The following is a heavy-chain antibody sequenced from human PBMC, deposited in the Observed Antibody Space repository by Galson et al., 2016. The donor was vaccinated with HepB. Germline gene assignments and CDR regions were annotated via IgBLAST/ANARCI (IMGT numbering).Heavy chain of an antibody. CDR2: VIPIFGTM. D-gene: IGHD2/OR15-2a*01. J-gene: IGHJ4*02. CDR3: TKIMRPLSIDMIFDY. CDR1: GGFFTSYA. V-gene: IGHV1-69*06. Sequence: SVKVSCKGSGGFFTSYAISWVRQAPGQGLEWMGGVIPIFGTMNYAHKFQGRVTITADRSTNTAYMEMNNLKSEDTAVYYCTKIMRPLSIDMIFDYWGQGTLVTVSS.